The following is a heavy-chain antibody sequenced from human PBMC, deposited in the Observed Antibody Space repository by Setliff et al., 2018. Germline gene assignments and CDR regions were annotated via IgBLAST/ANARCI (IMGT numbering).Heavy chain of an antibody. CDR2: IYHSGST. V-gene: IGHV4-39*07. Sequence: SETLSLTCTVSGGSISSGGYYWGWLRPPPGKGLEWIGSIYHSGSTYYNPSLKSRVTISVDTSKNQFSLKLSSVTAADTAVYYCARRNGEKLDPWGQGTLVTVSS. J-gene: IGHJ5*02. CDR1: GGSISSGGYY. CDR3: ARRNGEKLDP.